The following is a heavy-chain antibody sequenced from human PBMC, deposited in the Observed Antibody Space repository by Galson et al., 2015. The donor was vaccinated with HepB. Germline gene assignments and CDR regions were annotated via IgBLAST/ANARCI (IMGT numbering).Heavy chain of an antibody. CDR1: GGTFSSYA. V-gene: IGHV1-69*13. CDR2: IIPIFGTA. Sequence: SVKVSCKASGGTFSSYAISWVRQAPGQGLEWMGGIIPIFGTANYAQKFQGRVTITADESTSTAYMELSSLRSEDTAVYYCAIHTAMVLYFDYWGQGTLVTVSA. CDR3: AIHTAMVLYFDY. D-gene: IGHD5-18*01. J-gene: IGHJ4*02.